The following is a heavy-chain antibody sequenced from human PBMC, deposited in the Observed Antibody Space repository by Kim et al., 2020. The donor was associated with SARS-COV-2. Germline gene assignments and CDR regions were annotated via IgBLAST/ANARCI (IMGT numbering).Heavy chain of an antibody. Sequence: GGSLRLSCAASGFTFSSYGMHWVRQAPGKGLEWVAVISYDGSNKYYEDSVKGRFTISRDNSKNTLYLQMNSLRAEETAVYYCARDHYYDSSGYYDYWGQGTLVTVSS. D-gene: IGHD3-22*01. J-gene: IGHJ4*02. CDR1: GFTFSSYG. V-gene: IGHV3-33*05. CDR3: ARDHYYDSSGYYDY. CDR2: ISYDGSNK.